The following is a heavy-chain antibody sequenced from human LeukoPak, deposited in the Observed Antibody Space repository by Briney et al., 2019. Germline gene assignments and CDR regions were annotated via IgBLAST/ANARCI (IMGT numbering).Heavy chain of an antibody. D-gene: IGHD6-19*01. V-gene: IGHV1-8*01. CDR2: MNPNSGNT. CDR1: GYTFTSYD. J-gene: IGHJ4*02. CDR3: ARGYSSGLTDY. Sequence: ASVKVSCKASGYTFTSYDINWVRQATGQGLEWMGWMNPNSGNTGYAPKFQGTVTMTRDTSVNTAYMELSSLTPEDTAMYYCARGYSSGLTDYWGQGTLVTVSS.